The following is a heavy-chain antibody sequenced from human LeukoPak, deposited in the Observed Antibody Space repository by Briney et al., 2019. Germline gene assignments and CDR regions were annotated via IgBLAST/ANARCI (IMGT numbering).Heavy chain of an antibody. CDR2: IYSDDKT. Sequence: GGSLRLSCAVSGLTVSNKYMSWVRQAPGKGLEWISVIYSDDKTYYAVSVKGRFTISRDNSKNTLYLQMNSLRAEDTAVYYCASCCDTLTGYWYYYGMDIWGPGTTVTVSS. V-gene: IGHV3-53*01. J-gene: IGHJ6*02. CDR1: GLTVSNKY. CDR3: ASCCDTLTGYWYYYGMDI. D-gene: IGHD3-9*01.